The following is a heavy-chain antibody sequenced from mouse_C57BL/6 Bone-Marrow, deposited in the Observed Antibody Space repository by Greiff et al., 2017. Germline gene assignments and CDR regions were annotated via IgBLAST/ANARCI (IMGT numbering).Heavy chain of an antibody. Sequence: EVKLVESGGGLVTPGGSLKLSCAASGFTFSSYALSWVRQTPGKRLEWVATISDGGSYTYYPDNVKGRFTISRDNAQNNLYLQMSHLKSEDTAMYYCARDCSNYWYFDVWGTGTTVTDSS. CDR2: ISDGGSYT. J-gene: IGHJ1*03. D-gene: IGHD1-1*01. CDR1: GFTFSSYA. CDR3: ARDCSNYWYFDV. V-gene: IGHV5-4*01.